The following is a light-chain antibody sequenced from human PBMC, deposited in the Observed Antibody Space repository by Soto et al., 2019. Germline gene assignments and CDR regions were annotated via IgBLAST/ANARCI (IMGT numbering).Light chain of an antibody. CDR3: AAWDDSLSGAV. J-gene: IGLJ7*01. CDR1: RSNIGSSN. CDR2: KNN. Sequence: VLTQPPSASGTPGQRVTISCSGSRSNIGSSNVYWYQQLPGTAPKLLIYKNNQRPSGVPDRFSGSKSGTSASLAISGLRSEDEAEYYCAAWDDSLSGAVFGGGTQLTVL. V-gene: IGLV1-47*01.